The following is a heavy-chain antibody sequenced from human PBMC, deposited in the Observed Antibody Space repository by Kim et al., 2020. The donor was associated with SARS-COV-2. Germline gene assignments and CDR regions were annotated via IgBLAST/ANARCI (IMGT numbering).Heavy chain of an antibody. D-gene: IGHD3-10*01. V-gene: IGHV4-59*01. CDR3: ARAAFGELFSWFDP. J-gene: IGHJ5*02. Sequence: TPSLKSRVPRSVDTAKNQFSRQLSSVTAADTAVYYCARAAFGELFSWFDPWGQGTLVTVSS.